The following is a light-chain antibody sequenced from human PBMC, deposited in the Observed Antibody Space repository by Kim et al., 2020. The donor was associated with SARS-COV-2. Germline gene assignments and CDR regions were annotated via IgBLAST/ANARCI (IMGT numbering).Light chain of an antibody. J-gene: IGKJ1*01. V-gene: IGKV1-5*03. CDR2: KAS. CDR1: QSISSW. CDR3: QQYNSYLST. Sequence: DIQMTQSPSTLSASVGDRVTITCRASQSISSWLAWYQQKPGKAPNLLIYKASSLESGVPSRFSGSGSETEFTLTISSLQPDDFATYYCQQYNSYLSTFGQGTKVDIK.